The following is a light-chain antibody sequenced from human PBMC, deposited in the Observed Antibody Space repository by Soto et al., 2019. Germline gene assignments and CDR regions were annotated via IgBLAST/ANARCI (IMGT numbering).Light chain of an antibody. CDR2: ANT. CDR1: SSNIGAGYD. J-gene: IGLJ1*01. CDR3: QSYDRSLPDFV. Sequence: SLLAQPPSMSWAPGPRVTLSCAGSSSNIGAGYDVHWYQHLAGTAPNLLIYANTNRPSGVPDRFSASKSGTSASLAITGLLADDEADYYCQSYDRSLPDFVFGSGTKVTVL. V-gene: IGLV1-40*01.